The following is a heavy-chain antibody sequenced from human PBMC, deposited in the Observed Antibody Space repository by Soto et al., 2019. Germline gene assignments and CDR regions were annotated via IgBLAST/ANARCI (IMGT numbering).Heavy chain of an antibody. V-gene: IGHV4-34*01. J-gene: IGHJ4*02. CDR1: GGAFTGYY. Sequence: QVQLQQWGAGLLKPSETLSLTCAVNGGAFTGYYWSWVRQPPGKGIEWIGEIKDGGSTNYSPSLRSRVTISADTSKKQCSLKVTSVTAADTAVYYCARGQEGVVATHWDQGTLVTVSS. D-gene: IGHD2-15*01. CDR3: ARGQEGVVATH. CDR2: IKDGGST.